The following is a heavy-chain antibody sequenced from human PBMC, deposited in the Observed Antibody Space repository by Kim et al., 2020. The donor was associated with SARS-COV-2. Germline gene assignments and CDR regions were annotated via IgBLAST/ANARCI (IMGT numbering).Heavy chain of an antibody. CDR3: ARMRYFDWFVAC. Sequence: SETLSLTCAVYGGSFSGYYWSWIRQPPGKGLEWIGEINHSGSTNYNPSLKSRVTISVDTSKNQFSLKLSSVTAADTAVYYCARMRYFDWFVACCGQGTL. CDR2: INHSGST. J-gene: IGHJ4*02. CDR1: GGSFSGYY. V-gene: IGHV4-34*01. D-gene: IGHD3-9*01.